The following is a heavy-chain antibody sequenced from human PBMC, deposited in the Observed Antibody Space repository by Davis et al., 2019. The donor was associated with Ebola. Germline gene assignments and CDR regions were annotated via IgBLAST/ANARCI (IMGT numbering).Heavy chain of an antibody. V-gene: IGHV4-61*01. CDR3: ARCSLGDNYGYWFDP. J-gene: IGHJ5*02. Sequence: SETLSLTCTVSGGSVSSDNFYWSWIRHPPGKGLEWIGYVHYSGSGNYSPSLKSRVTMSVDTSKNQFSLKLTSVTSADTAVYRCARCSLGDNYGYWFDPWGQGTLVTVSS. CDR1: GGSVSSDNFY. D-gene: IGHD5-18*01. CDR2: VHYSGSG.